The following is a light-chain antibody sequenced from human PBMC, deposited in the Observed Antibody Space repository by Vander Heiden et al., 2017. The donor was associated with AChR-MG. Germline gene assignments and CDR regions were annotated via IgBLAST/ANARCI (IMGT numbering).Light chain of an antibody. V-gene: IGKV3-20*01. CDR1: QSVSSRY. J-gene: IGKJ1*01. Sequence: EIVLTQSPGTLPLSPGERATLPCRARQSVSSRYLAWYQQKPGQAPRLVIYGAAGRATGIPERFSGSGSGTDFTLTISRLEPEDFAAYYCQQYDRSTSWTFGQGTKVEIK. CDR2: GAA. CDR3: QQYDRSTSWT.